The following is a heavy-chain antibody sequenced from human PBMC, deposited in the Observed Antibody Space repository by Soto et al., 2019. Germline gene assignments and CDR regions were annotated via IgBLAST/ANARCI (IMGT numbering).Heavy chain of an antibody. Sequence: GESLKISCKGSGYSFTSYWIGWVRQMPGKGLEWMGIIYPGDSDTRYSPSFQGQVTISADKSISTAYLQWSSLKASDTAMYYCARHTYNQLPERKGKRYGWFDPWGQGTLVTVSS. D-gene: IGHD2-2*01. CDR3: ARHTYNQLPERKGKRYGWFDP. V-gene: IGHV5-51*01. J-gene: IGHJ5*02. CDR2: IYPGDSDT. CDR1: GYSFTSYW.